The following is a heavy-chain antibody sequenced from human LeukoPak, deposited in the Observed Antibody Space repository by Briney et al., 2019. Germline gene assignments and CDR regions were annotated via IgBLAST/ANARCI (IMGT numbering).Heavy chain of an antibody. CDR1: GGTFSSYA. J-gene: IGHJ3*02. CDR3: ARVLGERITIFAVGAFDI. Sequence: SVKVSCKASGGTFSSYAISWVRQAPGQGLEWMGGIIPIFGTANYAQKFQGRVTITADESTSTAYMELSSLRSEDTAVYYCARVLGERITIFAVGAFDIWGQGTMVTVSS. V-gene: IGHV1-69*01. CDR2: IIPIFGTA. D-gene: IGHD3-3*01.